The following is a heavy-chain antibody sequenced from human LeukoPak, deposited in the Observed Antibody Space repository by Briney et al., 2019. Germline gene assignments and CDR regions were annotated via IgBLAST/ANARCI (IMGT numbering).Heavy chain of an antibody. CDR3: ARGRYYDSSGYFDY. CDR2: ISYDGSNK. V-gene: IGHV3-30-3*01. J-gene: IGHJ4*02. Sequence: GGSLRLSCAASGFTFSSYAMHWVRQAPGKGLEWVAVISYDGSNKYYADSVKGRFTISRDNSKNTLYLQMNSLRAEDTAVYYCARGRYYDSSGYFDYWGQGTLVTVSS. D-gene: IGHD3-22*01. CDR1: GFTFSSYA.